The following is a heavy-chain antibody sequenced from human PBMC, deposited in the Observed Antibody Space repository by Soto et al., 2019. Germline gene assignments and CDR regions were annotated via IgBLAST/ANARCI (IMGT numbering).Heavy chain of an antibody. CDR1: GFTFSIYW. Sequence: EVQLVESGGGLVQPGGSLRLSCAASGFTFSIYWMHWVRQAPGKGLEWVSRINSDGSSTSYADSVKGRFTISRDNAKNKLYLQMNSLRAEDTAVYYCARDVVGAQFDYWGQGTLVTVSS. D-gene: IGHD2-15*01. V-gene: IGHV3-74*01. J-gene: IGHJ4*02. CDR3: ARDVVGAQFDY. CDR2: INSDGSST.